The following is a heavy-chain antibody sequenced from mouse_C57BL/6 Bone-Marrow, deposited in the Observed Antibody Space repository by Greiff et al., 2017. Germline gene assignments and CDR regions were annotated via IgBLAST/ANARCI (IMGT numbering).Heavy chain of an antibody. J-gene: IGHJ2*01. CDR2: IDPENGDT. CDR1: GFNIKDDY. V-gene: IGHV14-4*01. Sequence: VQLQQSGAELVRPGASVKLSCTASGFNIKDDYMHWVKQRPEQGLEWIGWIDPENGDTEYASKFQGKATITADTSSNTAYLQLSSLTSEDTADYYCTTDYDYFDYWGQGTTLTVSS. CDR3: TTDYDYFDY. D-gene: IGHD2-4*01.